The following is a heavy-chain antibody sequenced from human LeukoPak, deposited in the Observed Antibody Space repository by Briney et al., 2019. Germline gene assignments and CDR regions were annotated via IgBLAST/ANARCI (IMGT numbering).Heavy chain of an antibody. CDR3: ARIRRYSSSWYNWFDP. CDR1: GYTFTGYY. V-gene: IGHV1-2*02. D-gene: IGHD6-13*01. J-gene: IGHJ5*02. Sequence: ASVKVSCKASGYTFTGYYMHWVRQAPGQGLEWMGWINPNSGGTNYAQKFQGRVTMTRDTSISTAYMELSRLRSDDTAVYYCARIRRYSSSWYNWFDPWGQGTLVTVSS. CDR2: INPNSGGT.